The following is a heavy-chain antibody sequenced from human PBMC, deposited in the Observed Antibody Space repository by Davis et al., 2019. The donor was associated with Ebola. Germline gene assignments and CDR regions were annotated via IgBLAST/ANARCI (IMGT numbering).Heavy chain of an antibody. CDR1: GYTFTSYG. CDR3: ARDMSAAASVYWFGP. CDR2: INPSGGST. V-gene: IGHV1-46*01. D-gene: IGHD6-13*01. Sequence: AASVKVSCKASGYTFTSYGINWVRQAPGQGLEWMGIINPSGGSTKYAQKFQGRVTLTRDTSTSTVYMELSSLRSEDTAVYYCARDMSAAASVYWFGPWGQGTLVTVSS. J-gene: IGHJ5*02.